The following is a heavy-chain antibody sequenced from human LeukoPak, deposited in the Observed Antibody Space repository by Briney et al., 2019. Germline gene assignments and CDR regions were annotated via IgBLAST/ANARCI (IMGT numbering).Heavy chain of an antibody. CDR3: ARDDSGSYYY. D-gene: IGHD1-26*01. CDR1: GGSISSYY. V-gene: IGHV4-59*01. J-gene: IGHJ4*02. Sequence: MASETLSLTCTVSGGSISSYYWSWIRQPPGKGLEWIGYIYYSGSTNYNLSLKSRVTISVDTSKNQFSLKLSSVTAADTAVYYCARDDSGSYYYWGQGTLVTVSS. CDR2: IYYSGST.